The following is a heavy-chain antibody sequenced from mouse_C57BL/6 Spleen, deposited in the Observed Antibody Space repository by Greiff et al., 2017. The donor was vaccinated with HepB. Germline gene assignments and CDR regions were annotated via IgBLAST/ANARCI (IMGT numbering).Heavy chain of an antibody. CDR2: IDPSDSET. CDR3: ARNYGSSYKDWFAY. J-gene: IGHJ3*01. V-gene: IGHV1-52*01. CDR1: GYTFTSYW. Sequence: VQLQQPGAELVRPGSSVKLSCKASGYTFTSYWMHWVKQRPIQGLEWIGNIDPSDSETHYNQKFKDKATLTVDKSSSTAYMQLSSLTSEDSAVYYCARNYGSSYKDWFAYWGQGTLVTVSA. D-gene: IGHD1-1*01.